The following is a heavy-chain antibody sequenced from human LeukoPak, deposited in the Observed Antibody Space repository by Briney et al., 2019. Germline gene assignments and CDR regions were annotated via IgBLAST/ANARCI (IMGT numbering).Heavy chain of an antibody. J-gene: IGHJ3*02. CDR1: GFTFDDYD. CDR2: ISGDGGST. D-gene: IGHD5-12*01. CDR3: AKGSRRGSLLYAFDI. V-gene: IGHV3-43*02. Sequence: GGSLRLSCAASGFTFDDYDMHWVRQAPGKGLEWVSLISGDGGSTYYADSVKGRFTISRDNSKNSLYLQMNSLRTEDTALYYCAKGSRRGSLLYAFDIWGQGTMVTVSS.